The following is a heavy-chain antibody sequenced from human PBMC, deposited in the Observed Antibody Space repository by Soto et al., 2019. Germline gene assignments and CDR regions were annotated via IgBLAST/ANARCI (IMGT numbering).Heavy chain of an antibody. CDR1: GYTFTNSG. V-gene: IGHV1-18*01. Sequence: QVQLVQSGAEVKKPGASVKVSCKASGYTFTNSGLSWVRQAPGQGLEWMGWISVYYENTNYAQKFQGRVTMTTDTSTSTAYMELRGLRSDDTAVYDCARLRFGINVCDYWGQGTLVTVSS. CDR3: ARLRFGINVCDY. D-gene: IGHD3-16*01. CDR2: ISVYYENT. J-gene: IGHJ4*02.